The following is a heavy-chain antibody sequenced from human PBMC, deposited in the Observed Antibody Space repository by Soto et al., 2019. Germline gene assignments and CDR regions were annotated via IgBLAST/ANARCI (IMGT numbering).Heavy chain of an antibody. CDR1: GFPFINYA. D-gene: IGHD3-22*01. Sequence: GGSLRLSCAASGFPFINYAMSWVRQAPGKGLEWVSAISGSGGSTYYADSVNGRFTISRDNTKNTLYLQMNSLRADDTAVYYCAKVHYYDGSGSYHYYGMDVWGQGTTVTVSS. CDR3: AKVHYYDGSGSYHYYGMDV. J-gene: IGHJ6*02. CDR2: ISGSGGST. V-gene: IGHV3-23*01.